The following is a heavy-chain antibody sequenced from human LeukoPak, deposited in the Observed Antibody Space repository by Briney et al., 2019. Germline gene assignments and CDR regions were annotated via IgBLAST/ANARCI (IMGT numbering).Heavy chain of an antibody. Sequence: GASVTVSCKASGYTFTSYGISWVRQAPGQGLEWMGWISAYNGNTNYAQKLQGRVTMTTDTSTSTAYMELRSLRSGATAVYYCARDMVQGVMVYMDVRGKGTTVTVSS. CDR3: ARDMVQGVMVYMDV. CDR2: ISAYNGNT. J-gene: IGHJ6*03. CDR1: GYTFTSYG. V-gene: IGHV1-18*01. D-gene: IGHD3-10*01.